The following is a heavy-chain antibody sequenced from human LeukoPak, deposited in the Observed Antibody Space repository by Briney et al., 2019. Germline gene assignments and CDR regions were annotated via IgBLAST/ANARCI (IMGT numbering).Heavy chain of an antibody. D-gene: IGHD6-19*01. CDR2: IWYDGSNK. Sequence: PGGSLRLSCAASGFTFSSYGMRWVRQAPGKGLEWVAVIWYDGSNKYYADSVKGRFTISRDNSKNTLYLQMNSLRAEDTAVYYCATERDRWYSSGWSGGDYWGQGTLVTVSS. V-gene: IGHV3-33*01. CDR3: ATERDRWYSSGWSGGDY. J-gene: IGHJ4*02. CDR1: GFTFSSYG.